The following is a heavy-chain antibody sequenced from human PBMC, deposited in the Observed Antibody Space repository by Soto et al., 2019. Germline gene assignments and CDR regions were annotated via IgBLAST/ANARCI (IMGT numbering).Heavy chain of an antibody. D-gene: IGHD4-4*01. CDR2: INPSGGST. J-gene: IGHJ5*02. V-gene: IGHV1-46*01. CDR3: ARDSPYNTVTTSFDP. Sequence: ASVKVSCKASGYTFTSYYMHWVRQAPGQGLEWMGIINPSGGSTSYAQKFQGRVTMTRDTSTSTVYMELSSLRSEDTAVYYCARDSPYNTVTTSFDPWGQGTLVTVSS. CDR1: GYTFTSYY.